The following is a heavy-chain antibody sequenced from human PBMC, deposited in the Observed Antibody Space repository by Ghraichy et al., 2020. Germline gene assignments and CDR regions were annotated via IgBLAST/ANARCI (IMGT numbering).Heavy chain of an antibody. D-gene: IGHD3-22*01. CDR2: IYTSGST. CDR3: ARHSSSGSGYSIDY. J-gene: IGHJ4*02. Sequence: SETLSLTCTVSGGSISSYYWSWIRQPPGKGLEWIGYIYTSGSTNYNPSLKSRVTISVDTSKNQFSLKLSSVTAADTAVYYCARHSSSGSGYSIDYWGQGTLVTVSS. CDR1: GGSISSYY. V-gene: IGHV4-4*09.